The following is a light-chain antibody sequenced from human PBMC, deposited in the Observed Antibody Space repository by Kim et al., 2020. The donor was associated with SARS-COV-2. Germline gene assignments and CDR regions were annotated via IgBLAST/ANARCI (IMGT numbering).Light chain of an antibody. J-gene: IGKJ4*01. CDR1: QGISHW. CDR3: QQANSFPLT. Sequence: DTQMTQSPSSVSASVGDRITITCRASQGISHWLAWYQQNPGKAPRLLIYAASSLQSGVPSRFSGSTSGTDFTLTISSLQPEDFVSYYCQQANSFPLTFGGGTKLEIK. CDR2: AAS. V-gene: IGKV1-12*01.